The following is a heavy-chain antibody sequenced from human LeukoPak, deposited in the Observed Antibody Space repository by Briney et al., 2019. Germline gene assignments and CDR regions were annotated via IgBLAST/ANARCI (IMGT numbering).Heavy chain of an antibody. D-gene: IGHD3-16*02. J-gene: IGHJ4*02. V-gene: IGHV1-69*13. CDR3: ARDGGQTYDYVWGSYRTANFDY. CDR2: IIPIFGTA. CDR1: GGTFSSYA. Sequence: ASVKVSCKASGGTFSSYAISWVRQAPGQGLEWMGGIIPIFGTANYAQKFQGRVTITADEPTSTAYMELSSLRSEDTAVYYCARDGGQTYDYVWGSYRTANFDYWGQGTLVTVSS.